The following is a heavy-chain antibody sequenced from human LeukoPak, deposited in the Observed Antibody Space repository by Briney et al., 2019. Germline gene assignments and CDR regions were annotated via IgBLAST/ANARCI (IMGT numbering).Heavy chain of an antibody. J-gene: IGHJ4*02. Sequence: EXXSLTCTVYGGSISSDYWSWVRQXPGKGVEWMXYIYFSVITNYIPSLKSRVTISVDTSKNPFSLKLSSVTAADTAVYYCARYDSVDSIGYXFYFDYWGQGTLFPLS. CDR2: IYFSVIT. D-gene: IGHD3-22*01. CDR1: GGSISSDY. CDR3: ARYDSVDSIGYXFYFDY. V-gene: IGHV4-59*01.